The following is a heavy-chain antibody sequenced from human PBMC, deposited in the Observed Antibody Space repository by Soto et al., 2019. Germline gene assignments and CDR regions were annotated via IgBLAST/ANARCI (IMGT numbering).Heavy chain of an antibody. J-gene: IGHJ4*02. CDR3: SSCCGGSCWNY. D-gene: IGHD2-15*01. V-gene: IGHV1-69*12. Sequence: QVQLVQSGAEVKKPGSSVKVSCKASGGTFSSYAISWVRQAPGQGLEWMGGIIPIFGTANYAQKFQGRVTITADESTSTAYLGLGSLRSEETAVYFCSSCCGGSCWNYWGQGTLVTVSS. CDR1: GGTFSSYA. CDR2: IIPIFGTA.